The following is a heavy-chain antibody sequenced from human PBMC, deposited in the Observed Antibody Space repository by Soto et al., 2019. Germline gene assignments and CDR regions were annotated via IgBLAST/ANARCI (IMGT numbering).Heavy chain of an antibody. CDR3: ARVSTYYYGSGSYYNPYYYSGMDV. Sequence: PSETLSLTCAVYGGSFSGYYWSWIRQPPGKGLEWIGEINRSGSTNYNPSLKSRVTISVDTSKNQFSLKLSSVTAADTAVYYCARVSTYYYGSGSYYNPYYYSGMDVWGQGTTVTVSS. CDR1: GGSFSGYY. J-gene: IGHJ6*02. D-gene: IGHD3-10*01. V-gene: IGHV4-34*01. CDR2: INRSGST.